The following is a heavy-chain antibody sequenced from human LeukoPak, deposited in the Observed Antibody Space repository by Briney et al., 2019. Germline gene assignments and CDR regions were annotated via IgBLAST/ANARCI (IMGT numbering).Heavy chain of an antibody. Sequence: PGGSLRLSCTASGFTFGDYAMSWVRQAPGKGLEWVGFIRSKAYGGTTEYAASVKGRFTISRDDSKSVAYLQMNSLKTEDTAVYYCTRSAGYSSGWYHDYWGQGTLVTVSS. J-gene: IGHJ4*02. CDR3: TRSAGYSSGWYHDY. D-gene: IGHD6-19*01. CDR1: GFTFGDYA. V-gene: IGHV3-49*04. CDR2: IRSKAYGGTT.